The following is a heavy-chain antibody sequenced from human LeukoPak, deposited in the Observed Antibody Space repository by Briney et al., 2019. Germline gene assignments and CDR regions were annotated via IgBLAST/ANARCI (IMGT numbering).Heavy chain of an antibody. CDR3: ARETYCSSTSCYLDYYYGMDV. J-gene: IGHJ6*04. D-gene: IGHD2-2*01. CDR1: GFTFSSYA. CDR2: ISYDGSNK. Sequence: GGSLRLSCAASGFTFSSYAMHWVRQAPGEGLEWVAVISYDGSNKYYADSVKGRFTISRDNSKNTLYLQMNSLRAEDTAVYYCARETYCSSTSCYLDYYYGMDVWGKGTTVTVSS. V-gene: IGHV3-30*04.